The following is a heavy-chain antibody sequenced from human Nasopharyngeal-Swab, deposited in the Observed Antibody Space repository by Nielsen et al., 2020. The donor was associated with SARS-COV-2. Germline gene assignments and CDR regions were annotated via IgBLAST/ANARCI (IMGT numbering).Heavy chain of an antibody. CDR1: GFTFSSYW. Sequence: GESLKISCAASGFTFSSYWMHWVRQAPGKGLVWVSRINSDWSSTSYADSVKGRFTISRDNAKNTLYLQMNSLRAEDTAVYYCARPGGYNWNVFLWGRGTLVTVSS. CDR2: INSDWSST. D-gene: IGHD1-1*01. J-gene: IGHJ2*01. CDR3: ARPGGYNWNVFL. V-gene: IGHV3-74*01.